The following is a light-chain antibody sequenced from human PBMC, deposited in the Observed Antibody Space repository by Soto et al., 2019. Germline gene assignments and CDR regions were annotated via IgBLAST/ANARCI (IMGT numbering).Light chain of an antibody. V-gene: IGKV3-20*01. CDR1: QGVWGY. Sequence: EIVLTQSPATLSLSPGERATFSCRASQGVWGYLAWYQQKSGQAPRLLIYGASSRATGIPDRFSGSGSGTDFTLTISRLEPEDFAVYYCQQYGSSPLTFGGGTKVDIK. CDR3: QQYGSSPLT. J-gene: IGKJ4*01. CDR2: GAS.